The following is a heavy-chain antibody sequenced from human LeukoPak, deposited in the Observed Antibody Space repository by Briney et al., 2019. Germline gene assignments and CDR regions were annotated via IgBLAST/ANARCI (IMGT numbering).Heavy chain of an antibody. CDR2: IKQDGSEK. D-gene: IGHD3-10*01. Sequence: PGGSLRLSCAASGFTFRSYWMSWVRQAPGKGLEWVANIKQDGSEKSYVDSVKGRFTISRGNAKNSLYLQMNSLRAEDTAVYYCTREGAGGFDYWGQGTLVTVSS. V-gene: IGHV3-7*01. CDR3: TREGAGGFDY. CDR1: GFTFRSYW. J-gene: IGHJ4*02.